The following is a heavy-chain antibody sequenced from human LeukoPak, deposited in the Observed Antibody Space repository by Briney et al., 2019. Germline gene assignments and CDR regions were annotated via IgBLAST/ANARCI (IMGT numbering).Heavy chain of an antibody. Sequence: SETLSLTCSVSGASMRTYYWGWVRQTPGKGLEFIGYISDTGSSNYNPALKSRVTISVDTSKSLFSLRLTSATAADTAVYYCARDGDSGDFVGAFDVWGQGTVHTVSS. CDR2: ISDTGSS. J-gene: IGHJ3*01. D-gene: IGHD3-10*01. V-gene: IGHV4-59*01. CDR3: ARDGDSGDFVGAFDV. CDR1: GASMRTYY.